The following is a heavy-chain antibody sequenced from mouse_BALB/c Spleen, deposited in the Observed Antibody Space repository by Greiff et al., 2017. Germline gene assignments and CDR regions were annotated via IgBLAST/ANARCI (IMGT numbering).Heavy chain of an antibody. Sequence: DVKLVESGGGLVKLGGSLKLSCAASGFTFSSYYMSWVRQTPEKRLELVAAINSNGGSTYYPDTVKGRFTISRDNAKNTLYLQMSSLKSEDTALYYCARQRGYDYDDAMDYWGQGTSVTVSS. V-gene: IGHV5-6-2*01. J-gene: IGHJ4*01. CDR1: GFTFSSYY. CDR3: ARQRGYDYDDAMDY. D-gene: IGHD2-4*01. CDR2: INSNGGST.